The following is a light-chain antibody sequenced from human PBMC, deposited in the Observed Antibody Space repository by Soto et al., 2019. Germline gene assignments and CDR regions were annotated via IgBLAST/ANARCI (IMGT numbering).Light chain of an antibody. Sequence: IVVPQTSVTLPVSPRERASLXGSAIQSASSNLAWYQQKPGQAPRLLIYDTSIRATGIPARLSGSGSGTDFTLSISSLEPEYFAVYYCQQRNCWPPTFAFGQGTRLEV. CDR2: DTS. CDR1: QSASSN. V-gene: IGKV3-11*01. CDR3: QQRNCWPPTFA. J-gene: IGKJ5*01.